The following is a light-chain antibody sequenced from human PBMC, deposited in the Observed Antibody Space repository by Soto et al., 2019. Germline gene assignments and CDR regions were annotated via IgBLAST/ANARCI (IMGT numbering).Light chain of an antibody. CDR3: CSYARSNSWV. Sequence: QSVVTQPASVSGSPGQSITISCTGASSDVGNYNLVSWYQQHPGKAPKLMIYEGSNRPSGVSNRFSGSKSGNTASLTISGLQAEDEADYYCCSYARSNSWVFGGGTKLTVL. CDR1: SSDVGNYNL. J-gene: IGLJ3*02. CDR2: EGS. V-gene: IGLV2-23*01.